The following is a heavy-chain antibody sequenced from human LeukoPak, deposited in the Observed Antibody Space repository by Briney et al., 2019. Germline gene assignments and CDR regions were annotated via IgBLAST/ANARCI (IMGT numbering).Heavy chain of an antibody. CDR3: ARISTVTHQFDY. Sequence: PSETLSLTCAVYGETFSGFYWSWIRQPPGKGLEWIGEINYSGSTNYNPSLKSRVTISEDTSKNQFSLNLNSVTAADTAVYYCARISTVTHQFDYWGQGMLVTVSS. CDR1: GETFSGFY. CDR2: INYSGST. V-gene: IGHV4-34*01. J-gene: IGHJ4*02. D-gene: IGHD4-17*01.